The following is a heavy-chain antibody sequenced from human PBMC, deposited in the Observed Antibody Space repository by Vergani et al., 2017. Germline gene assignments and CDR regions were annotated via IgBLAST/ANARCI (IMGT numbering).Heavy chain of an antibody. D-gene: IGHD3-22*01. Sequence: QVQLVQSGAEVKKPGASVKVSCKASGYTFTSYYMHWVRQAPGQGLEWMGINNPSGGSTSYAQKFQGRVTMTRDTSPSTVYMELSSLRSEDTAVYYCARVGPSDDPPHLSSGHSRAFDIWGQGTMVTVSS. V-gene: IGHV1-46*03. CDR3: ARVGPSDDPPHLSSGHSRAFDI. J-gene: IGHJ3*02. CDR2: NNPSGGST. CDR1: GYTFTSYY.